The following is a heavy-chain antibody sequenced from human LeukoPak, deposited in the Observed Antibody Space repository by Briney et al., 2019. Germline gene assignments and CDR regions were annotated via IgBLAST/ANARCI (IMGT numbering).Heavy chain of an antibody. V-gene: IGHV3-20*01. CDR3: AAVAGRGYYYYGMDV. CDR1: GFTFDDYG. Sequence: GGSLRLSCAASGFTFDDYGMSWVRQAPGKGLEWVSGINWNGGSTGYADSVKGRFTISRDNAKNSLYLQMNSLRAEDTALCHCAAVAGRGYYYYGMDVWGQGTTVTVSS. CDR2: INWNGGST. J-gene: IGHJ6*02. D-gene: IGHD6-19*01.